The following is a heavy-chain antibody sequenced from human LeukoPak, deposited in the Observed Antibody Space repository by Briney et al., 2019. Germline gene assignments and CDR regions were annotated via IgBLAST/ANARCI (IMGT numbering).Heavy chain of an antibody. Sequence: ASVKVSCKASGYTFTGYYMHWVRQAPGQGLEWMGWINPNSGGTNYAQKFQGRVTMTRDTSISTAYMKLSRLRPDDTAVYYCARVDGSGSYYDYWGQGTLVTVSS. CDR2: INPNSGGT. CDR1: GYTFTGYY. CDR3: ARVDGSGSYYDY. J-gene: IGHJ4*02. V-gene: IGHV1-2*02. D-gene: IGHD3-10*01.